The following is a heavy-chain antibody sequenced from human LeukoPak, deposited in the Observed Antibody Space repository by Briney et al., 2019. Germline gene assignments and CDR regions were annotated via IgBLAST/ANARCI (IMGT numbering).Heavy chain of an antibody. CDR2: ISGGGEDT. D-gene: IGHD1-1*01. J-gene: IGHJ2*01. CDR1: GFTFTSYA. Sequence: LAGGSLRLSCAASGFTFTSYAMSWIRQAPGKGLEWVSAISGGGEDTYYPDSVKGRFTISRDNSKNTLYLQMNSLRAEDTAIYYCVKPRAMTTGVGRYFDLWGRGTLVTVSS. V-gene: IGHV3-23*01. CDR3: VKPRAMTTGVGRYFDL.